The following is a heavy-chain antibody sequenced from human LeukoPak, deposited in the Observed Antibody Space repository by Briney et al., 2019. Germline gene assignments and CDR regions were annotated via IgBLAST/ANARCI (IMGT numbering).Heavy chain of an antibody. V-gene: IGHV4-39*01. CDR2: IYYSGST. CDR1: GGSISISSYY. J-gene: IGHJ4*02. Sequence: PSETLSLTCTVSGGSISISSYYWGWIRQPPVKGLEWIGSIYYSGSTYYNPSLKSRVTISVDTSKNQFSLKLSSVTAADTAVYYCARRPRITMIVVDWGQGTLVTVSS. CDR3: ARRPRITMIVVD. D-gene: IGHD3-22*01.